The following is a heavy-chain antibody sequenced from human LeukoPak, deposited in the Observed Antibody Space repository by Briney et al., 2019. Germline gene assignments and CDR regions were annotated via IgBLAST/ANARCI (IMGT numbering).Heavy chain of an antibody. CDR2: IYYTGST. Sequence: GSLRLSCAASGGSISSISYYWGWIRQPPGKGLEWIGSIYYTGSTYYHPSLKSRVTISVDTSKNQFSLRLTSLTAADTAVYYCASGFNYWGQGTLVTVSS. CDR3: ASGFNY. CDR1: GGSISSISYY. V-gene: IGHV4-39*07. J-gene: IGHJ4*02.